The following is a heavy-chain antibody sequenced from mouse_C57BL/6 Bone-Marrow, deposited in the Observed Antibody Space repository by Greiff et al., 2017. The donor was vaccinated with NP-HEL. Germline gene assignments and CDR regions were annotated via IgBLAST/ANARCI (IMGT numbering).Heavy chain of an antibody. D-gene: IGHD2-2*01. Sequence: GGGLVQPKGSLKLSCAASGFSFNTYAMNWVRQAPGKGLEWVARIRSKSNNYATYYADSVKDRFTISRDDSESMLYLQMNNLKTEDTAMYYCVRPLYGYDGYAMDYWGQGTSVTVSS. CDR2: IRSKSNNYAT. J-gene: IGHJ4*01. CDR3: VRPLYGYDGYAMDY. CDR1: GFSFNTYA. V-gene: IGHV10-1*01.